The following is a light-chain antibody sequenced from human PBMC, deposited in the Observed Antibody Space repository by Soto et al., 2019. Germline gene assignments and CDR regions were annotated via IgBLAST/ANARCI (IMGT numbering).Light chain of an antibody. CDR1: QSVSSN. V-gene: IGKV3-15*01. CDR3: QQYNKWPSIT. Sequence: EIVITQSPVTLSVSPGERATLSCRASQSVSSNLAWYQQKPGQAPRLLIYAVSTRATGIPPRFTGGGSGTDFTLSISSLQSEDFAVYYCQQYNKWPSITFGQGTRLEIK. J-gene: IGKJ5*01. CDR2: AVS.